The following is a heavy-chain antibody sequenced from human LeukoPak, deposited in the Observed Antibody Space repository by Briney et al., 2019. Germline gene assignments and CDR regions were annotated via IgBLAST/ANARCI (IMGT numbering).Heavy chain of an antibody. CDR3: ARKESGLPYDY. V-gene: IGHV1-69*13. J-gene: IGHJ4*02. CDR1: GGTFSSYA. D-gene: IGHD5-12*01. CDR2: IIPIFGTA. Sequence: RASVKVSCKASGGTFSSYAISWVRQAPGQGLEWMGGIIPIFGTANYAQKFQGRVTITADESTSTAYMELSSLRSEDTAVYYCARKESGLPYDYWGQGTLVTVSS.